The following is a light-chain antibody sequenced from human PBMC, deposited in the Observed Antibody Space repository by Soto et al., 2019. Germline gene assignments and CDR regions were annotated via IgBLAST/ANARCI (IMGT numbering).Light chain of an antibody. CDR2: NNN. CDR3: AAWDDSLNGVA. CDR1: SSNIGSTT. J-gene: IGLJ3*02. V-gene: IGLV1-44*01. Sequence: QSVLTQPPSASGTPGQRVTIACSGSSSNIGSTTVKWYQQLPGTAPKLLIYNNNQRPSGVPDRFSGSKSGTSASLAISGLQSEDEADYYCAAWDDSLNGVAFGGGTKVTVL.